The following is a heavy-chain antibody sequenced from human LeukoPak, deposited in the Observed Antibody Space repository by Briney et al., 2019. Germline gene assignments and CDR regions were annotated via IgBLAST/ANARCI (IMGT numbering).Heavy chain of an antibody. CDR3: ALTKGTHYWYFDL. CDR1: GYTFTSYY. V-gene: IGHV1-46*01. CDR2: INPSGGGT. J-gene: IGHJ2*01. D-gene: IGHD2-21*01. Sequence: GASVKVSCKASGYTFTSYYMHWVRQAPGQGLEWMGIINPSGGGTSYAQKFQGRVTMTRDTSASTVYMELSSLRSEDTAVYYCALTKGTHYWYFDLWGRGTLVTVSS.